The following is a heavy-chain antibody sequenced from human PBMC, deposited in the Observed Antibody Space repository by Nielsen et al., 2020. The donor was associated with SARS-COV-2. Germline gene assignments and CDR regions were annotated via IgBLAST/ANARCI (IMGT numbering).Heavy chain of an antibody. CDR3: VRVLQVPNGLAHR. CDR2: INSDGSST. CDR1: AFTFSTYW. Sequence: GGSLRLSCAASAFTFSTYWMHWVHQAPGKGLVWVSRINSDGSSTSYADSVKGRFTISRDNAKNTLYLQMNSLRAEDTAVYYCVRVLQVPNGLAHRWGQGTLVTVSS. J-gene: IGHJ4*02. V-gene: IGHV3-74*01. D-gene: IGHD3-10*01.